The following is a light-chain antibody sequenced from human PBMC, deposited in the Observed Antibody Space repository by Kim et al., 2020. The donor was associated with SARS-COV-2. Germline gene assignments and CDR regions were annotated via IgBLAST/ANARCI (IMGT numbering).Light chain of an antibody. J-gene: IGLJ2*01. CDR3: QSADSSGTYVV. CDR2: KDS. CDR1: ALQKQY. V-gene: IGLV3-25*03. Sequence: PGQKARITCSGDALQKQYAYWYQQKPGQAPVLVIYKDSERPSGIPERFSGSSSGTTVTLTISGVQAEDEADYYCQSADSSGTYVVFGGGTQLTVL.